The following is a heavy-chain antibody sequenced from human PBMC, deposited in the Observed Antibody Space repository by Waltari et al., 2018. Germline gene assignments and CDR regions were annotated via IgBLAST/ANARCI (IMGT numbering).Heavy chain of an antibody. CDR3: ARDSSSDYYYYYMDV. CDR1: GFTFSSSW. V-gene: IGHV3-7*01. J-gene: IGHJ6*03. D-gene: IGHD6-6*01. CDR2: IKQDGSEK. Sequence: EVQLVESWGGLVQPGGSLRLSCAASGFTFSSSWMSWVRQAPGKGLEWVANIKQDGSEKYYVDSVKGRFTISRDNAKNSLYLQMNSLRAEDTAVYYCARDSSSDYYYYYMDVWGKGTTVTVSS.